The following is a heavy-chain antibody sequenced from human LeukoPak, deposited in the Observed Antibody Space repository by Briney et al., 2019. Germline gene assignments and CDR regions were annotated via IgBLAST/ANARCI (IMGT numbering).Heavy chain of an antibody. CDR2: IKSKTDGGTT. V-gene: IGHV3-15*01. J-gene: IGHJ4*02. CDR1: GFTFSNAW. Sequence: GGSLRLSCAASGFTFSNAWMSWVRQAPGKGLEWVGRIKSKTDGGTTDYAAPVKGRFTISRDDSRNMLYLQMNSLKTEDTAVYYCTTAYYHYVWGTYRTLTTDYWGQGTLVTVSS. D-gene: IGHD3-16*02. CDR3: TTAYYHYVWGTYRTLTTDY.